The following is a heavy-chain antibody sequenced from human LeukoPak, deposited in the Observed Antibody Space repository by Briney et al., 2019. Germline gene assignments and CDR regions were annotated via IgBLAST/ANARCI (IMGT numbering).Heavy chain of an antibody. V-gene: IGHV3-21*01. CDR2: ISSSSYI. Sequence: GGSLRPSCAASGFTFSSYSMNWVRQAPGKGLEWVSSISSSSYIYYADSVKGRFTISRDNAKNSLYLQMNSLRAEDTAVYYCARVDADYYGSGSYYHYYYYGMDVWGQGTTVTVSS. CDR1: GFTFSSYS. J-gene: IGHJ6*02. CDR3: ARVDADYYGSGSYYHYYYYGMDV. D-gene: IGHD3-10*01.